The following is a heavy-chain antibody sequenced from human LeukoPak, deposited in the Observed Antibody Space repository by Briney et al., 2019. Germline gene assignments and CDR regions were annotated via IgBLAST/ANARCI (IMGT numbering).Heavy chain of an antibody. CDR1: GYTFTGYY. CDR2: INPNSGGT. CDR3: ARGSGSYYYFDY. V-gene: IGHV1-2*02. Sequence: VASVKVSCKASGYTFTGYYMHWVRQAPGQGLEWMGWINPNSGGTNYAQKFQGRVTMTWDTSISTAYMELSRLRSDDTAVYYCARGSGSYYYFDYWGQGTLVTVSS. D-gene: IGHD3-10*01. J-gene: IGHJ4*02.